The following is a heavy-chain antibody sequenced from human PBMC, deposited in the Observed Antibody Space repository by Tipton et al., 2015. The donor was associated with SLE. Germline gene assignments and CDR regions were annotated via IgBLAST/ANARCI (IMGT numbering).Heavy chain of an antibody. D-gene: IGHD2-15*01. CDR3: ARSIVVVVAASDAFDI. V-gene: IGHV6-1*01. CDR1: GDSVSSNSAA. Sequence: LRLSCAISGDSVSSNSAAWNWIRQSPSRGLEWLGRTYYRSKWYNDYAVSVKSRITINPDTSKNQFSLKLSSVTAADTAVYYCARSIVVVVAASDAFDIWGQGTMVTVSS. J-gene: IGHJ3*02. CDR2: TYYRSKWYN.